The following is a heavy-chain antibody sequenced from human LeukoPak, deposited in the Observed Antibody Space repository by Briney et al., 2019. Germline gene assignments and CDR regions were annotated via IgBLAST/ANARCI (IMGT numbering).Heavy chain of an antibody. CDR2: IYTSGST. V-gene: IGHV4-4*07. CDR1: GGSISSYY. D-gene: IGHD1-14*01. CDR3: ARVNTRDGISDCYFDY. Sequence: AETLSLTCTVSGGSISSYYWSWIRQPAGKGLEWIGRIYTSGSTNYNPSLKSRVTMSVDTSKNQFSLKLSSVTAADTAVYYCARVNTRDGISDCYFDYWGQGTLVTVSS. J-gene: IGHJ4*02.